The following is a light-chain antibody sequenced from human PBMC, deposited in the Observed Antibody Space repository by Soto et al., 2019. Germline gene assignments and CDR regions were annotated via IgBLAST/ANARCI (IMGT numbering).Light chain of an antibody. CDR2: RNN. Sequence: RNHPASGTGVHLGGVTITCNGSSSNIGSNYVYWYQQLPGTAPKLLIYRNNQRPSGVPDRFSGSKSGTSASLAISGPGSEYKDNISCEVGDHSRSVSYV. J-gene: IGLJ1*01. CDR3: EVGDHSRSVSYV. V-gene: IGLV1-47*01. CDR1: SSNIGSNY.